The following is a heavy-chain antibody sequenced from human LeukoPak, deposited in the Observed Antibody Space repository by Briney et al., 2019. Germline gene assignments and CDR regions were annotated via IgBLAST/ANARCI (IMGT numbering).Heavy chain of an antibody. D-gene: IGHD3-3*02. J-gene: IGHJ4*02. Sequence: GGSLRLSCVGSRFPPRKYAMSWVRQAPGKGLEWVSGISGSGGSKYYADPVRGRFTISRDNSKDTLFLQMSSLRADDTAKYYCAKEPEPFLEWHFDNWGQGTLVIVSS. V-gene: IGHV3-23*01. CDR1: RFPPRKYA. CDR2: ISGSGGSK. CDR3: AKEPEPFLEWHFDN.